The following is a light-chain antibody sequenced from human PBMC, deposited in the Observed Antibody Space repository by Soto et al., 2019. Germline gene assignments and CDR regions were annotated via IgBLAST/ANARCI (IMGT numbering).Light chain of an antibody. CDR2: DSS. V-gene: IGKV3-11*01. J-gene: IGKJ1*01. CDR1: QSVSTY. CDR3: QQYDSYSWT. Sequence: EIVLTQSPATLSLSPGDRASLSCRASQSVSTYLAWYQQKPGQAPRLLIYDSSYRAAGIPARFSGSGSGTDFTLTITSLQPDDFATYSCQQYDSYSWTFGQGTKV.